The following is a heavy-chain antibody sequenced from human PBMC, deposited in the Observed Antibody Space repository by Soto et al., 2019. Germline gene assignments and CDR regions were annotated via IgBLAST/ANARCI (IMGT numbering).Heavy chain of an antibody. CDR3: AHRRSTYYYDSTFDP. J-gene: IGHJ5*02. CDR1: GFSLSTSGVG. V-gene: IGHV2-5*02. D-gene: IGHD3-22*01. Sequence: QITLKESGPTLVKPTQTLTLTCTFSGFSLSTSGVGVGWLRQPPGKALEWLALIYWDDDKRYSPSMKSRLTITQHTSKIQVVLTMTTLHPTDTATYYCAHRRSTYYYDSTFDPWGQGTLVTVSS. CDR2: IYWDDDK.